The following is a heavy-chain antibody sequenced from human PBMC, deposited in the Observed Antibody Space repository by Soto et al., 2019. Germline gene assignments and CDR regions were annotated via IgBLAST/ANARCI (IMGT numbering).Heavy chain of an antibody. V-gene: IGHV1-46*01. Sequence: QVQLVQSRAEVEKPGASVKVSCKASGYIFIHYYIHWVRQAPGQGLEWMAIINPNGGSTNYAQKFQGSVTVTSDTSTSTVSIELNSLGSDDTAVYFCGRSFLQGDFWGQGTLVTVSS. CDR1: GYIFIHYY. CDR3: GRSFLQGDF. J-gene: IGHJ4*02. CDR2: INPNGGST. D-gene: IGHD2-21*01.